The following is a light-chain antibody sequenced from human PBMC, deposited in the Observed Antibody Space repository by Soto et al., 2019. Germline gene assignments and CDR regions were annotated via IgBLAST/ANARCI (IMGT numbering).Light chain of an antibody. CDR1: QSVSNN. V-gene: IGKV3-15*01. CDR2: HAS. CDR3: QQYNEWPLT. Sequence: EIVMTQSPATLSVSPGERATLSCRASQSVSNNLAWYQQKPGQAPRLLIYHASTGATGIPARFSGSGSGTELTVTISSVQSEDFAVYYCQQYNEWPLTFGGGTKVEIK. J-gene: IGKJ4*01.